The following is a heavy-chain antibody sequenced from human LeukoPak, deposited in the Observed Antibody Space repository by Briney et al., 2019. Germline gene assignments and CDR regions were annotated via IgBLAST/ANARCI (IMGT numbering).Heavy chain of an antibody. J-gene: IGHJ4*02. CDR1: GFTSRNYG. D-gene: IGHD3-16*01. V-gene: IGHV3-33*01. Sequence: HPGGSLSLACVASGFTSRNYGMHWISPAPGKGREWVSVIYYDGSKKYYTDFVKGRFAISRDNSKNVVWLQMDRLRVEDTAFYYCARSLGETTFDWWGQGTLVTVPS. CDR2: IYYDGSKK. CDR3: ARSLGETTFDW.